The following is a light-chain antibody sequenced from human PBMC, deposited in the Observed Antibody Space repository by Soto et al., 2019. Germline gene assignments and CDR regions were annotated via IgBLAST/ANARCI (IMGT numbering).Light chain of an antibody. Sequence: QSVLTQPASLSGSPGQSITISCTGTSSDVGAYNYVSWYQQHPGQAPKLMIYEVTNRPSGVSDRFSGSKSGNTASLTISGLQAEDEADYYCSSYPSSSTLLFGGGTKLTVL. V-gene: IGLV2-14*01. CDR2: EVT. CDR1: SSDVGAYNY. CDR3: SSYPSSSTLL. J-gene: IGLJ3*02.